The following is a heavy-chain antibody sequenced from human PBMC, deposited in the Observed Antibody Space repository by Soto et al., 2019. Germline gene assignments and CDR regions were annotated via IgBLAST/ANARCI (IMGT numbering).Heavy chain of an antibody. J-gene: IGHJ4*02. CDR2: IIPIFGTA. Sequence: QVQLVQSGAEVKKPGSSVKVSCKASGGTFSSYAISWVRQAPGQGLEWMGGIIPIFGTANYAQKFQGRVTITADESTSTAYMELRSLSSEDTAVYYCATPGRSVYYYYFDYWGQGPLFTVPS. CDR1: GGTFSSYA. V-gene: IGHV1-69*01. D-gene: IGHD3-22*01. CDR3: ATPGRSVYYYYFDY.